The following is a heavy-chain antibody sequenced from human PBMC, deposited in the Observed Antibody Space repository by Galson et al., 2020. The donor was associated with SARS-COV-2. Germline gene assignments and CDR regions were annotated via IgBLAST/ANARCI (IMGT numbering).Heavy chain of an antibody. J-gene: IGHJ4*02. Sequence: GESLKISCAASGFTFSNAWMSWVRQAPGKGLEWVGRIKSKTDGGTTDYAAPVKGRFTISRDDSKNTLYLQMNSLKTEDTAVYYCTTSIVVVVAATGADIDYWGQGTLVTASS. CDR1: GFTFSNAW. V-gene: IGHV3-15*01. D-gene: IGHD2-15*01. CDR2: IKSKTDGGTT. CDR3: TTSIVVVVAATGADIDY.